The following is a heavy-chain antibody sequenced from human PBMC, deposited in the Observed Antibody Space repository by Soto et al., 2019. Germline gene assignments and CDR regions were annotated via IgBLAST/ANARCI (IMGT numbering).Heavy chain of an antibody. CDR2: IIPIFGTA. CDR3: ASHYDSSGYYYRALDY. V-gene: IGHV1-69*12. D-gene: IGHD3-22*01. Sequence: QVQLVQSGAEVKKPGSSVKVSCKASGGTFSSYAISWVRQAPGQGLEWMGGIIPIFGTADYAQRFQGRSTITADEITRTGNIKLSSPRSEETGLYYYASHYDSSGYYYRALDYWRQGTLVTVSS. J-gene: IGHJ4*02. CDR1: GGTFSSYA.